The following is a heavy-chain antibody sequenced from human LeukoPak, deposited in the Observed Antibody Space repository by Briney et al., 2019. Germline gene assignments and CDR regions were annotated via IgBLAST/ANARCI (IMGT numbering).Heavy chain of an antibody. V-gene: IGHV3-20*04. Sequence: PGGSLRLSCAASGFTFDDYGMSWVRQAPGKGLEWVSGINWNGGSTGYADSVKGRFTISRDNAKNSLYLQMNSLRAEDTALYYCARVGAVDIGEHHGYYMDVWGKGTTVTVSS. CDR2: INWNGGST. CDR3: ARVGAVDIGEHHGYYMDV. CDR1: GFTFDDYG. D-gene: IGHD2-2*03. J-gene: IGHJ6*03.